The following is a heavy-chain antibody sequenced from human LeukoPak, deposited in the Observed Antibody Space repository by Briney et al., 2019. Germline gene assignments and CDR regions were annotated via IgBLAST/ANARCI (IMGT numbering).Heavy chain of an antibody. V-gene: IGHV4-59*08. CDR2: TYYSGST. D-gene: IGHD6-19*01. CDR3: ARHDDLASTLDY. CDR1: GGSISSYY. Sequence: SETLSLTCTVSGGSISSYYWSWIRQPPGKGLEWIGYTYYSGSTNYNPSLKSRVTISVDTSKNQFSLKLSSVTAADTAVYYCARHDDLASTLDYWGQGTLVTVSS. J-gene: IGHJ4*02.